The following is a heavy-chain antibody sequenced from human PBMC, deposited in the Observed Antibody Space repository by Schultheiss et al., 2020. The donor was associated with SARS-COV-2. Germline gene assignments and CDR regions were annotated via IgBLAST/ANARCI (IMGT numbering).Heavy chain of an antibody. J-gene: IGHJ4*02. V-gene: IGHV3-23*01. D-gene: IGHD3-9*01. CDR3: AREHDISPS. CDR1: GFTFSSYW. Sequence: GGSLRLSCAASGFTFSSYWMSWVRQAPGKGLEWVSAISGSGGSTYYADSVKGRFTISRDNAKNSLYLQMNSLRAEDTAVYYCAREHDISPSWGQGTLVTVSS. CDR2: ISGSGGST.